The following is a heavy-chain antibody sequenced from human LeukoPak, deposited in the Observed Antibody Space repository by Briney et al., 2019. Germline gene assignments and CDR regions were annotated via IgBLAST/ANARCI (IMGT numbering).Heavy chain of an antibody. CDR3: VSGLWAFGYDY. Sequence: QAGGSLRLSCAVSGVSVTTNYMTWVRQAPGKGLEWVSVIHSGDTRYIYSGGTTNYADFVQGRFTISRDDSKNMVYLQMSSLRTDDTAVYYCVSGLWAFGYDYWGQGIRVTVSS. CDR2: IHSGDTRYIYSGGTT. D-gene: IGHD3-3*02. V-gene: IGHV3-66*02. CDR1: GVSVTTNY. J-gene: IGHJ4*02.